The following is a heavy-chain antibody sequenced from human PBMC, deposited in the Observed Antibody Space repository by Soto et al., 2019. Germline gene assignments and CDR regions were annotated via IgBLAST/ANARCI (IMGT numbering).Heavy chain of an antibody. D-gene: IGHD3-10*01. J-gene: IGHJ4*02. CDR2: IYHIGTT. Sequence: QVQLQESGPGLVKPSETLSLTCTVSGDSMSPFYWSWIRQPPGKGLEWIGYIYHIGTTTYNPSLKSRVTISLDSSNNQFSLKLTSVTAAVTAVYYCARFRRNYFGDWGQGTLVTVSS. V-gene: IGHV4-59*01. CDR1: GDSMSPFY. CDR3: ARFRRNYFGD.